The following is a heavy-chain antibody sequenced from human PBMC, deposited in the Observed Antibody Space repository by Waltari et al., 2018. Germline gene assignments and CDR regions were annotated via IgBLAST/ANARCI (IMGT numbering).Heavy chain of an antibody. CDR1: GFSLSNARMG. V-gene: IGHV2-26*01. J-gene: IGHJ4*02. D-gene: IGHD6-19*01. Sequence: QVTLKESGPVLVKPTETLTLTCTVSGFSLSNARMGVSWIRKPPGKALEWLAHIFSNDEKSYSTSLKSRLTISKDTSKSQVVLTMTNMDPVDTATYYCARTLYSSGWLVDYWGQGTLVTVSS. CDR2: IFSNDEK. CDR3: ARTLYSSGWLVDY.